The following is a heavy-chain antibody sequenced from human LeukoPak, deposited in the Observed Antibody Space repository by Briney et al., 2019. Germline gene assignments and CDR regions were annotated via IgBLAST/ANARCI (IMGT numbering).Heavy chain of an antibody. CDR1: GYTFTSYY. D-gene: IGHD3-3*01. J-gene: IGHJ4*02. V-gene: IGHV1-18*04. CDR3: ARVPPYDFWSGYYLDF. CDR2: ISAYNGNT. Sequence: ASVKVSCKASGYTFTSYYMHWVRQAPGQGLEWMGWISAYNGNTNYAQKLQGRVTMTTDTSTSTAYMELRSLRSDDTAVYFCARVPPYDFWSGYYLDFWGQGTLVTVSS.